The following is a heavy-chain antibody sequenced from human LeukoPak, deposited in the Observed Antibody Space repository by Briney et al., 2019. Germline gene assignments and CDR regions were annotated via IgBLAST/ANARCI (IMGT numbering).Heavy chain of an antibody. V-gene: IGHV4-34*01. Sequence: SETLSLTCAVYGESFSGYYWSWIRQPPGKGLEWIGEINHSGSTNYNPSLKSRVTISVDTSKNQFSLKLSSVTAADTAVYYCARGVVAATNYYYYYMDVWGKGTTVTVSS. CDR1: GESFSGYY. CDR3: ARGVVAATNYYYYYMDV. CDR2: INHSGST. D-gene: IGHD2-15*01. J-gene: IGHJ6*03.